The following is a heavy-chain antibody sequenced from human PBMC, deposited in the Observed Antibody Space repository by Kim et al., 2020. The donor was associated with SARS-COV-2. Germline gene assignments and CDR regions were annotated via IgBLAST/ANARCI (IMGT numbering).Heavy chain of an antibody. CDR1: GFTFSSFG. CDR3: AKRIGTVVDTSQFNFDS. D-gene: IGHD2-2*01. J-gene: IGHJ4*02. V-gene: IGHV3-23*01. Sequence: PGGSLRLSCAASGFTFSSFGMSWVRQAPGKGLEWVSAISNSADATNYADSVKGRFTISRDSSKNTLFLQMNSLRADDTAVYYCAKRIGTVVDTSQFNFDSWGQGTLVTVSS. CDR2: ISNSADAT.